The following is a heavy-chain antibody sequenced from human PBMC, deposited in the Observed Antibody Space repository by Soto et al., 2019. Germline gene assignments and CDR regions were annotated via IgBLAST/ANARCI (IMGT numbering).Heavy chain of an antibody. Sequence: SETLSLTCAVYGGSFSGYYWSWIRQPPGKGLEWIGEINHSGSTKYNPSLKSRVTISVDTSKNQFSLKLSSVTAADTAVYYCARAIDTLGGIIDYWGQGTLVTVSS. J-gene: IGHJ4*02. CDR1: GGSFSGYY. V-gene: IGHV4-34*01. CDR2: INHSGST. CDR3: ARAIDTLGGIIDY. D-gene: IGHD2-21*01.